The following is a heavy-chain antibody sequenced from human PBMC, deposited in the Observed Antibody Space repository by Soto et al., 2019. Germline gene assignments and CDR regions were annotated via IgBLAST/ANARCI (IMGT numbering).Heavy chain of an antibody. CDR3: ARHSYYYGSTYGCWLDP. Sequence: SETLSLTCTVSGGSISSGGYYWSWIRQHPGKGLEWIGSIYYSGSTYYNPSLKSRVTISVDTSKNQFSLKLRSVTAADTAVYYCARHSYYYGSTYGCWLDPWGQGTLVTVSS. D-gene: IGHD3-10*01. J-gene: IGHJ5*02. CDR2: IYYSGST. CDR1: GGSISSGGYY. V-gene: IGHV4-39*01.